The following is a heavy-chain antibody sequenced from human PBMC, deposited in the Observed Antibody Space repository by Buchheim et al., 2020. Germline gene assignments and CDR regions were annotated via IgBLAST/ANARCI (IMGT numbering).Heavy chain of an antibody. CDR2: ISSSGSTI. CDR3: ARDFHYYDSSGSEGAFDI. D-gene: IGHD3-22*01. J-gene: IGHJ3*02. CDR1: GFTFSSYE. Sequence: EVQLVESGGGLVQPGGSLRLSCAASGFTFSSYEMNWVRQAPGKGLEWVSYISSSGSTIYYADSVKGRFTISRDNAKNSLYLQMNSLRAEDTAVYYCARDFHYYDSSGSEGAFDIWGQGT. V-gene: IGHV3-48*03.